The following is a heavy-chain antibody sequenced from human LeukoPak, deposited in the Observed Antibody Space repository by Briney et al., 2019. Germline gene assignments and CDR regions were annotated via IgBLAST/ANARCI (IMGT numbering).Heavy chain of an antibody. Sequence: ASVKVSCKTSGYTFTGQDMHWVRQAPGQGLEWMGWINPNTGDTNYAQKFLGRVTMTRDTTISTAYMELSRLTSDDTAVYYCASYPRYSSSPPFDYWGQGTLVTVSS. D-gene: IGHD6-19*01. CDR3: ASYPRYSSSPPFDY. V-gene: IGHV1-2*02. J-gene: IGHJ4*02. CDR1: GYTFTGQD. CDR2: INPNTGDT.